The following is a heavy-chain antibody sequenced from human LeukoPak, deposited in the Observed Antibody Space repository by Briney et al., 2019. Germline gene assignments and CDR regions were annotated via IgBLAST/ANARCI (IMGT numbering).Heavy chain of an antibody. CDR2: ISPRGDIT. D-gene: IGHD3-9*01. CDR1: GFIFSNHG. J-gene: IGHJ4*02. Sequence: PGGSLRLSCAASGFIFSNHGMNWVRQAPGKGLEWVSGISPRGDITYYTDSVKGRFTVSRDNARNSLYLQMNSLRAEDTAVYYCARQDWLGDRYYFYSWGQGTLVTVSS. V-gene: IGHV3-23*01. CDR3: ARQDWLGDRYYFYS.